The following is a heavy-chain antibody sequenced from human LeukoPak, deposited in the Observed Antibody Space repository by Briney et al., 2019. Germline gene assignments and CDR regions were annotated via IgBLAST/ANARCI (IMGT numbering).Heavy chain of an antibody. J-gene: IGHJ4*02. Sequence: GGSRRLSCAASGFNFNDYAMHWVRQAPGKGLEWVSGISWNSGSLGYAGSVKGRFTVSRDNAKNSLYLQMNSLRAEDMALYYCVNGETAVAGGAFDYWGQGTLVTVSS. CDR2: ISWNSGSL. CDR3: VNGETAVAGGAFDY. V-gene: IGHV3-9*03. D-gene: IGHD6-19*01. CDR1: GFNFNDYA.